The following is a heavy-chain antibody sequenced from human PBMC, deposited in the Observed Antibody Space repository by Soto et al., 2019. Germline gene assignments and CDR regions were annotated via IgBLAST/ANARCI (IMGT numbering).Heavy chain of an antibody. J-gene: IGHJ6*02. CDR1: GFTFSSYG. D-gene: IGHD3-22*01. Sequence: QAGGSLRLYSAASGFTFSSYGMHWVRQAPGKGLEWVAVIWYDGSNKYYADAVKGRFTISRDNSKNTLYLQMNSLRAEDTAVYYCARPHKDSSGYYHGNYYGMDVWGQGTTVTVSS. CDR3: ARPHKDSSGYYHGNYYGMDV. V-gene: IGHV3-33*01. CDR2: IWYDGSNK.